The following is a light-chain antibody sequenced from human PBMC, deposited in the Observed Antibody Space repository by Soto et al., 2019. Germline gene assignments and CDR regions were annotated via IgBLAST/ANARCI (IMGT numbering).Light chain of an antibody. V-gene: IGKV3-20*01. CDR2: GAF. J-gene: IGKJ4*01. CDR3: QQYDTAPLT. CDR1: QSVDSNF. Sequence: EIVLTQSPGTLSLSPGERAALSCRASQSVDSNFLAWYQQKPGQAPRLLIFGAFSRATGIPDRFSGSGSGADFTLTSSRREPEEFAVYYCQQYDTAPLTFGGGTKVEI.